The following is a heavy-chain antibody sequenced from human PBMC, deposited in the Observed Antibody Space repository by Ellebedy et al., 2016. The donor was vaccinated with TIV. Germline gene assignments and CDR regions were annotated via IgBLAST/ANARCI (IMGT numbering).Heavy chain of an antibody. V-gene: IGHV3-30*18. J-gene: IGHJ4*02. CDR3: AKGDYILFDY. D-gene: IGHD4-11*01. CDR1: GFTFSSYG. CDR2: ISYDGSNK. Sequence: GESLKISXAASGFTFSSYGMHWVRQAPGKGLEWVAVISYDGSNKYYADSVKGRFTISRDTSKNTLYLQMNSLRAEDTAVYYCAKGDYILFDYWGQGTLVTVSS.